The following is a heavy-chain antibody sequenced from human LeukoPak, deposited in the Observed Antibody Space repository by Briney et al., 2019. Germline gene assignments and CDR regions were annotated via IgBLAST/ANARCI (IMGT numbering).Heavy chain of an antibody. D-gene: IGHD3-10*01. CDR3: AKEIYYGSGSYPDY. CDR2: ISYDGNKK. CDR1: GFTFSSYG. Sequence: QPGRCLRLSCEASGFTFSSYGIHWVRQAPGKVMEWVAAISYDGNKKTYADSVKGRFTISRDNSKNTLYLQMKSLRAEDTAVYYCAKEIYYGSGSYPDYWGQGTLVIVSS. V-gene: IGHV3-30*18. J-gene: IGHJ4*02.